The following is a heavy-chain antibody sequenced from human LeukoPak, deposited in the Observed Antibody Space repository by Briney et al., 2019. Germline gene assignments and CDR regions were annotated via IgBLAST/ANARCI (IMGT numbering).Heavy chain of an antibody. Sequence: QPGGSLRLSCAASGFTFIDYDMHWVRQVIGKGLEWVSAIGIRGDTHYSGSVKGRFTISRENAESSLYLQMNSLRAEDTAVYYCARGGIQVSGIDEFDYWAREPWSPSP. D-gene: IGHD6-19*01. CDR1: GFTFIDYD. CDR3: ARGGIQVSGIDEFDY. CDR2: IGIRGDT. V-gene: IGHV3-13*01. J-gene: IGHJ4*02.